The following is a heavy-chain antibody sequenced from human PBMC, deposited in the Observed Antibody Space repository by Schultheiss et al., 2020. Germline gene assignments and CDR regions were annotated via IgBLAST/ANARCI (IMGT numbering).Heavy chain of an antibody. J-gene: IGHJ5*02. V-gene: IGHV1-18*04. D-gene: IGHD1-20*01. CDR1: GYTFTSYG. Sequence: ASVKVSCKASGYTFTSYGISWVRQAPGQGLEWMGWISAYNGNTNYAQKFQGRVTMTRNTSISTAYMELSSLRSDDTAVYYCARDRVNSGFAYNFFDPWGQGALVNVSS. CDR3: ARDRVNSGFAYNFFDP. CDR2: ISAYNGNT.